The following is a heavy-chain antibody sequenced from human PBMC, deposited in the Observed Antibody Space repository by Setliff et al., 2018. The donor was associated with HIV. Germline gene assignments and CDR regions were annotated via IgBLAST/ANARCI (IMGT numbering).Heavy chain of an antibody. Sequence: GGSLRLSCAASGFMFGVDWMSWVRQTPGKGLEWVASVAPDGGDKYYANSMRGRFTISRDNGKNAVYLQMNSLTAEDTALYYCVRDLARVIAHWGQGTLVTVSS. CDR2: VAPDGGDK. CDR1: GFMFGVDW. V-gene: IGHV3-7*01. J-gene: IGHJ4*02. CDR3: VRDLARVIAH. D-gene: IGHD2-21*01.